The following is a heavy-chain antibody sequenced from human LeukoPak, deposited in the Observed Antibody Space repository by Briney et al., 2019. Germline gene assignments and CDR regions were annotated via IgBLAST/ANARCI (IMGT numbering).Heavy chain of an antibody. D-gene: IGHD2-2*01. Sequence: ESLKISCRGSGYSFTTYWIGWVRLMPGKGLEWMGIIYPGDSDTRYSPSFQGQVTMSADKSINTAYLQWSSLKASDTAMYYCARRQGCSSTSCPPDYWGQGTLVTVSS. J-gene: IGHJ4*02. CDR1: GYSFTTYW. V-gene: IGHV5-51*01. CDR3: ARRQGCSSTSCPPDY. CDR2: IYPGDSDT.